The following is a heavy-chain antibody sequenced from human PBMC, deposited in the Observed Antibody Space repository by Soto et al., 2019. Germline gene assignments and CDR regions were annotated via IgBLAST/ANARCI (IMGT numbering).Heavy chain of an antibody. Sequence: GGSLRLSCAASGFTVSSNYMSWVRQAPGKGLEWISIYSAGNTYYADSVKGRFTISRDNSKNTLYLQMNSLGAEDTAVYYCARDFVVGGPTINYYYGMDVWGQGTTVTVSS. J-gene: IGHJ6*02. CDR2: IYSAGNT. D-gene: IGHD1-26*01. CDR3: ARDFVVGGPTINYYYGMDV. CDR1: GFTVSSNY. V-gene: IGHV3-66*01.